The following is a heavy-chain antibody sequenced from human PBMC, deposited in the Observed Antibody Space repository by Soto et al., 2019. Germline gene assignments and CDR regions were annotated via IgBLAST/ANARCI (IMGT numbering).Heavy chain of an antibody. CDR3: ARGETGHFDY. CDR1: GDTFGSYA. CDR2: IIPIFGTA. Sequence: ASVKVSCKASGDTFGSYAISWVRQAPGQGLEWMGGIIPIFGTANYAQKFQGRVTITADESTSTAYMELSSLRSEDTAVYYCARGETGHFDYWGQGTLVTVSS. V-gene: IGHV1-69*13. J-gene: IGHJ4*02.